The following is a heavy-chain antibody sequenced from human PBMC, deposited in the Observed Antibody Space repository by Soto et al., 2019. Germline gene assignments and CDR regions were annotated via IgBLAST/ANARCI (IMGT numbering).Heavy chain of an antibody. V-gene: IGHV5-51*01. CDR3: ARSGTDQIYYYYGMDV. CDR1: GYSFTSYW. J-gene: IGHJ6*02. Sequence: PGESLKISCKGSGYSFTSYWIGWVRQMPGKGLEWMGIIYPSDSDTRYSPSIQGQVTISADKSISTAYLQWSSLKASDTAMYYCARSGTDQIYYYYGMDVWGQGTTVTVSS. D-gene: IGHD6-13*01. CDR2: IYPSDSDT.